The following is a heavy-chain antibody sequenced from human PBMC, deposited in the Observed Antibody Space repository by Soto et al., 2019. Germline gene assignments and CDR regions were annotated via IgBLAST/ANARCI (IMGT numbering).Heavy chain of an antibody. CDR2: IRYDGSDK. J-gene: IGHJ4*02. D-gene: IGHD1-1*01. CDR3: SRGGYLADY. Sequence: QVQLVESGGGVVQPGRSLRLSCAASGFIFSNYGMNWVRQAPGKGLEWVAVIRYDGSDKYYGDSVKGRFTNSRNNSKNTLYLQMNSLRAEDTAVYYCSRGGYLADYWGQGTLVTVSS. V-gene: IGHV3-33*01. CDR1: GFIFSNYG.